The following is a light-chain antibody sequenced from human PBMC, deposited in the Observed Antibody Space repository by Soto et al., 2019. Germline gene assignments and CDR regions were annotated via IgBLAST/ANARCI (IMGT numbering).Light chain of an antibody. CDR3: QQSYGSPPFT. CDR2: AAS. V-gene: IGKV1-39*01. CDR1: QSISIY. Sequence: DIQMTQSPSALSASVGDRVTITCRASQSISIYLHWYQQKQGKAPELLIFAASSMPSEVPSRFSGSGSGTDFSLAISSLQPEDVSTYYCQQSYGSPPFTFGPGTKVDIK. J-gene: IGKJ3*01.